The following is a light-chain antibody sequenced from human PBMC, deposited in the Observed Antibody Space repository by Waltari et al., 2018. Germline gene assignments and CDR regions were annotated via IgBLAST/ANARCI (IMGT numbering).Light chain of an antibody. Sequence: SYPLTQPPSVSVAPGKTARITCGGNDIGSKSVNWYQQKPGQAPVLVIYYNSDRPSGIPERFSGSNSGNTATLTISRVEAGDEADYYCQVWDSSGDHPGVYWVFGGGTKLTVL. CDR3: QVWDSSGDHPGVYWV. CDR1: DIGSKS. CDR2: YNS. V-gene: IGLV3-21*04. J-gene: IGLJ3*02.